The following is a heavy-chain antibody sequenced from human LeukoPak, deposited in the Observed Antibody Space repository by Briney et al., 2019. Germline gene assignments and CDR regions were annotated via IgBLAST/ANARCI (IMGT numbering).Heavy chain of an antibody. Sequence: GGSLRLSCAASGFTFSSYWMSWVRQAPGKGLEWVAVIWYDGSNKYYADSVKGRFTISRDNSKNTLYLQMNSLRAEDTAVYYCARSSKLSVEMATMVYWGQGTLVTVSS. D-gene: IGHD5-24*01. CDR1: GFTFSSYW. CDR2: IWYDGSNK. J-gene: IGHJ4*02. V-gene: IGHV3-33*08. CDR3: ARSSKLSVEMATMVY.